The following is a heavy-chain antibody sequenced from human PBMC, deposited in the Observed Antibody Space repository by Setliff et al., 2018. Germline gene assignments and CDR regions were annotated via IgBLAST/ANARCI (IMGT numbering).Heavy chain of an antibody. CDR1: GYTFTNYG. CDR2: ISPYYGST. J-gene: IGHJ3*02. CDR3: ARDLDYQYYYDSSGRDAFDI. Sequence: ASVKVSCKASGYTFTNYGITWVRQAPGQGLEWMGWISPYYGSTDYAQKFQGRVTMTTDTSTSTAYMELRSLRSDDTAVYYCARDLDYQYYYDSSGRDAFDIWGQGTMVTVSS. D-gene: IGHD3-22*01. V-gene: IGHV1-18*01.